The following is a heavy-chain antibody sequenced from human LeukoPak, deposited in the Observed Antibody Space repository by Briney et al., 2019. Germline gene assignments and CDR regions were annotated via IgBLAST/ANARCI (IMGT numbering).Heavy chain of an antibody. CDR2: INHSGST. J-gene: IGHJ6*02. V-gene: IGHV4-34*01. CDR3: ARHLTGWALYYYGMDV. CDR1: GGSFSGYY. Sequence: SETLSLTCAVYGGSFSGYYWSWIRQPPGKGLEWIGEINHSGSTNYNPSLKSRVTISVDTSKNQVSLKLTSVTAADTALYYCARHLTGWALYYYGMDVWGQGTTVTVSS. D-gene: IGHD3-9*01.